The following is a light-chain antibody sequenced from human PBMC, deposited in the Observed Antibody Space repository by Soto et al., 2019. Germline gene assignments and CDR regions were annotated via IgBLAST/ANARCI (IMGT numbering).Light chain of an antibody. V-gene: IGKV3-15*01. J-gene: IGKJ1*01. CDR1: QSISTS. CDR2: GAS. Sequence: EIVLTPSPGTLSLSPGERATLNCRASQSISTSSLAWYQQKPGQAPRLLIYGASTRATGIPARFSGSGSGTEFTLTISSLQSEDFAVYYCQQYNNWPPKTFGQGTKVDI. CDR3: QQYNNWPPKT.